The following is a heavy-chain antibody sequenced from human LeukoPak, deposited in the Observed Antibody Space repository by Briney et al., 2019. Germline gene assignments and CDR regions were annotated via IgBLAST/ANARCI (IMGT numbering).Heavy chain of an antibody. CDR3: ARGGYYYDSSGYYDAFDI. D-gene: IGHD3-22*01. J-gene: IGHJ3*02. CDR1: GYTFTNYD. Sequence: ASVKVSCKASGYTFTNYDINWVRQAPGQGLEWMGRINPNSGGTNYAQKFQGRVTMTRDTSISTAYMELSRLRSDDTAVYYCARGGYYYDSSGYYDAFDIWGQGTMVTVSS. CDR2: INPNSGGT. V-gene: IGHV1-2*06.